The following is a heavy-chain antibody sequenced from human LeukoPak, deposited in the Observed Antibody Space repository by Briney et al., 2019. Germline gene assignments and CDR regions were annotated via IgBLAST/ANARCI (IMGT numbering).Heavy chain of an antibody. CDR3: ARALGESSGWYRGIFFDY. V-gene: IGHV4-30-2*01. CDR1: GGSISSGGYY. Sequence: SETLSLTCTVSGGSISSGGYYWRWIRQPPGKGLEWIGYIYHSGSTYYNPSLKSRVTISVDRSKNQFSLKLSSVTAADTAVYYCARALGESSGWYRGIFFDYWGQGTLVTVSS. D-gene: IGHD6-19*01. CDR2: IYHSGST. J-gene: IGHJ4*02.